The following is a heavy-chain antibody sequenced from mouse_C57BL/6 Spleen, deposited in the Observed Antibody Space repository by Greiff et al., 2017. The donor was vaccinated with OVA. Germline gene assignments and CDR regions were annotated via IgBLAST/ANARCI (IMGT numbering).Heavy chain of an antibody. Sequence: QVQLQQPGAELVMPGASVKLSCKASGYTFTSYWMHWVKQRPGQGLEWIGEIDPSDSYTNYNQKFKGKSTLTVDKSSSTAYMQLSSLTSGDSAVYYCARVTGYDMDYWGQGTTLTVSS. D-gene: IGHD2-14*01. CDR1: GYTFTSYW. CDR2: IDPSDSYT. CDR3: ARVTGYDMDY. V-gene: IGHV1-69*01. J-gene: IGHJ2*01.